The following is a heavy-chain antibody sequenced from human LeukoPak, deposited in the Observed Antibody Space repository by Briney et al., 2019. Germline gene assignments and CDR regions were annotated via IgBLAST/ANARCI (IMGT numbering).Heavy chain of an antibody. Sequence: GGSLRLSCAASGFTFSIYGISWVRQAPGKGLEWVSYISSSGSNSYHADSVKGRFSISRDNSKNSLYLQMNSLRAEDTAMYFCASGYRSGPICAWGQGTLVTVSS. CDR1: GFTFSIYG. CDR3: ASGYRSGPICA. D-gene: IGHD3-16*02. CDR2: ISSSGSNS. J-gene: IGHJ4*02. V-gene: IGHV3-48*01.